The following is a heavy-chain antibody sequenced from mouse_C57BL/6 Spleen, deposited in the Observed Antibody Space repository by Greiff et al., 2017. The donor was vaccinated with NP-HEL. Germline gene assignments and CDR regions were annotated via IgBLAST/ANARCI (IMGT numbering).Heavy chain of an antibody. V-gene: IGHV1-82*01. J-gene: IGHJ2*01. D-gene: IGHD1-1*01. CDR2: IYPGDGDT. CDR1: GYAFSSSW. CDR3: ARRGRWAFDY. Sequence: QVQLQQSGPELVKPGASVKISCKASGYAFSSSWMNWVKQRPGKGLEWIGRIYPGDGDTNYNGKFKGKATLTADKSSSTAYMQLSSLTSEDSAVYFCARRGRWAFDYWGQGTTLTVSS.